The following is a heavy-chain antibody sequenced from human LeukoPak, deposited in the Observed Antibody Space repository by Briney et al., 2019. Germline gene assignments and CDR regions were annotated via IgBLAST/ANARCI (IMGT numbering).Heavy chain of an antibody. D-gene: IGHD5-12*01. CDR3: ARDGGYSGYDWRVDY. J-gene: IGHJ4*02. Sequence: GGSLRLSCAASGFTFSSYSMNWVRQAPGKGLEWVSSISSSSSYIYYADSVKGRFTISRDNAKNSLYLQMNSLRAEDTAVYYCARDGGYSGYDWRVDYWGQGTLATVSS. V-gene: IGHV3-21*01. CDR2: ISSSSSYI. CDR1: GFTFSSYS.